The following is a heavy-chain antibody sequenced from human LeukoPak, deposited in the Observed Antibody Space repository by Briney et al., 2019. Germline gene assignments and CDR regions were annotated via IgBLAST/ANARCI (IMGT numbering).Heavy chain of an antibody. CDR1: GFTFSNYW. V-gene: IGHV3-74*01. CDR3: VRSLRSADF. Sequence: GGSLRLSCEASGFTFSNYWMHWVRQAPGKGLMWVSQISTDGSQTLYEDSVKGRFTISRDNAKNTLFLQMDSLRPEDTAVYYCVRSLRSADFWGQGTLVTVSS. J-gene: IGHJ4*02. CDR2: ISTDGSQT.